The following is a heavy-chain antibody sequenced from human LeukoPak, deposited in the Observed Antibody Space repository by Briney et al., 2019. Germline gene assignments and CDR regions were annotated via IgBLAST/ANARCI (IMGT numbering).Heavy chain of an antibody. CDR3: AREVGATGYYGMDV. J-gene: IGHJ6*02. D-gene: IGHD1-26*01. V-gene: IGHV4-30-2*01. CDR2: IYHSGST. Sequence: ASQTLSLTCAVSGGSISSGGYSWSWIRQPPGKGLEWIGYIYHSGSTYYNPSLKSRVTISVDRSKNQFSLKLSSVTAADTAAYYCAREVGATGYYGMDVWGQGTTVTVSS. CDR1: GGSISSGGYS.